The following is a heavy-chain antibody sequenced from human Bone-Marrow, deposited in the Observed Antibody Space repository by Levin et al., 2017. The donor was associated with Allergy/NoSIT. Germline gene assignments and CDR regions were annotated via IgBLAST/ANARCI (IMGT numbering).Heavy chain of an antibody. Sequence: GESLKISCKASGSTFIDKYIHWMRQAPGQGLEWLGWINPNSGGTSYAQNFQGRVTMTRDTSITTAYMEVTRLTSDDTAVYYCAREAASSGWYDKLDYWGQGTLVTVSS. J-gene: IGHJ4*02. V-gene: IGHV1-2*02. CDR1: GSTFIDKY. CDR3: AREAASSGWYDKLDY. D-gene: IGHD6-19*01. CDR2: INPNSGGT.